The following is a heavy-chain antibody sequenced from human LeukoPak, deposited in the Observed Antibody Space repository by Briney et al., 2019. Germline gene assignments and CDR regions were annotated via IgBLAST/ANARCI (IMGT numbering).Heavy chain of an antibody. V-gene: IGHV1-2*02. J-gene: IGHJ4*02. CDR1: GYTFTGYY. Sequence: ASVKVSCNASGYTFTGYYMHWVRQAPGQGLEWMGWINPNSGGTNYAQKFQGRDTMTRDTSISTAYMELSRLRSDDTAVYYCPRAHTIEYSSSSGDYWGQGTLVTVSS. CDR3: PRAHTIEYSSSSGDY. CDR2: INPNSGGT. D-gene: IGHD6-6*01.